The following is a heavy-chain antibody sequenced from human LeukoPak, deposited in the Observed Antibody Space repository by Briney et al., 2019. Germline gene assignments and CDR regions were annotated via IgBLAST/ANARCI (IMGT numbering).Heavy chain of an antibody. D-gene: IGHD3-10*01. CDR3: ARASLYGFGDFNWFDP. V-gene: IGHV4-59*01. Sequence: SETLSLTCTVSGGSISSYYWSWIRQPPGKGLEWIGYIYYSGSTNYNPSLKSRVTISVDTSKNQFSLKLSSVTAADTAVYYCARASLYGFGDFNWFDPWGQGTLVTVSS. J-gene: IGHJ5*02. CDR1: GGSISSYY. CDR2: IYYSGST.